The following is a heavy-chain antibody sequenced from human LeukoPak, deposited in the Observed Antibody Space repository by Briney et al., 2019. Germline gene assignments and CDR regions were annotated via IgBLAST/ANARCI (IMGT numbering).Heavy chain of an antibody. D-gene: IGHD5/OR15-5a*01. CDR3: AVSPRTPVST. CDR1: GFSFSSYG. Sequence: PGGSLRLSCVASGFSFSSYGMHCVRQAPGKGLEWVSGISNTGGGITYADSVKGRFSISRDNAKNSVYLQMNGLRSDDSAVYHCAVSPRTPVSTWGPGTLVTVSS. V-gene: IGHV3-48*04. J-gene: IGHJ1*01. CDR2: ISNTGGGI.